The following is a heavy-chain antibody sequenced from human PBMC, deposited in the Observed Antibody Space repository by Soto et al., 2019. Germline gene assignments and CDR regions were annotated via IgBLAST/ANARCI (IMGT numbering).Heavy chain of an antibody. CDR2: FDPEDGET. J-gene: IGHJ3*02. Sequence: ASVKVSCKVSGYTLTELSMHWVRQAPGKGLEWMGGFDPEDGETIYAQKFQGRVTMTEDTSTDTAYMELSSLRSEDTAVYYCATAVQKLRFLEWLLYNAFDIWGQGTMVTVSS. CDR3: ATAVQKLRFLEWLLYNAFDI. D-gene: IGHD3-3*01. V-gene: IGHV1-24*01. CDR1: GYTLTELS.